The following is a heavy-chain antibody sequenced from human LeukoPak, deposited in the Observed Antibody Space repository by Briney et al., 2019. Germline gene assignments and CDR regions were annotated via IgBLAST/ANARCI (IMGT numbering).Heavy chain of an antibody. V-gene: IGHV4-39*01. CDR1: GGSISSSSYY. CDR2: IYYSGST. Sequence: SETPSLTCTVSGGSISSSSYYWGWIRQPPGKGLEWIGSIYYSGSTYYNPSLKSRVTISVDTSKNQFSLKLSSVTAADTAVYYCARLSLGTIDYWGQGTLVTVSS. J-gene: IGHJ4*02. CDR3: ARLSLGTIDY.